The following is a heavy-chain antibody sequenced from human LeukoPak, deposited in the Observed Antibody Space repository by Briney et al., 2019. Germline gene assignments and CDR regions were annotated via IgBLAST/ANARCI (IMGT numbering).Heavy chain of an antibody. CDR1: GYSFTGYY. V-gene: IGHV1-2*02. CDR2: INPYSGDT. Sequence: ASVKVSCKASGYSFTGYYIHWVRQAPGQGLAWMGWINPYSGDTTYAQKFQGRLTLTRDTSISTAYMEVSRLKSDDTAVYYCARDIGAYAFDIWGQGTMVTVSS. J-gene: IGHJ3*02. CDR3: ARDIGAYAFDI. D-gene: IGHD3-10*01.